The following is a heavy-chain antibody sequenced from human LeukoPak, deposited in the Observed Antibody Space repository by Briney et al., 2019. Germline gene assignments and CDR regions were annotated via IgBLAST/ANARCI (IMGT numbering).Heavy chain of an antibody. V-gene: IGHV3-7*01. CDR2: IKQDGSEK. CDR1: GFTFNNYW. CDR3: ARLFYYDSGSASFDY. J-gene: IGHJ4*02. D-gene: IGHD3-10*01. Sequence: GGSLRLSCAASGFTFNNYWMTWVRQAPGKGLEWVANIKQDGSEKYYVDSLKGRFTISRGNAKISLYLQMNSLRAEDTAVYYCARLFYYDSGSASFDYWGQGTLVTVSS.